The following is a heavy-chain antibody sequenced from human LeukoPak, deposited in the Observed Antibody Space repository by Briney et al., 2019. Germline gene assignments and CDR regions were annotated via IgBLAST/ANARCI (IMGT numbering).Heavy chain of an antibody. CDR3: AKLIVVVTATGIDY. V-gene: IGHV3-23*01. D-gene: IGHD2-21*02. CDR2: ISGSGGST. Sequence: AGGSLRLSCAASGFTFSSYVMSWVRQAPGKGLEWVSAISGSGGSTYYADSVKGRFTISRDNSKNTLYLQMNSLRAEDTAVYYRAKLIVVVTATGIDYWGQGTLVTVSS. CDR1: GFTFSSYV. J-gene: IGHJ4*02.